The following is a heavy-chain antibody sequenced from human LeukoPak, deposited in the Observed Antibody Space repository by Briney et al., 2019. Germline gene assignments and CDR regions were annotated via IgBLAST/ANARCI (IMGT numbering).Heavy chain of an antibody. CDR1: GFAFSSSS. CDR2: FSGSSGRT. Sequence: GGSLRLSCATSGFAFSSSSMSWVRQAPGRGLEWVSLFSGSSGRTYYADSVKGRFTISRDNSKNTLYLHMNSLRAEDTAIYYCAKRYCSGGSCYHRYFDYWGQGTLVTVSS. J-gene: IGHJ4*02. D-gene: IGHD2-15*01. CDR3: AKRYCSGGSCYHRYFDY. V-gene: IGHV3-23*01.